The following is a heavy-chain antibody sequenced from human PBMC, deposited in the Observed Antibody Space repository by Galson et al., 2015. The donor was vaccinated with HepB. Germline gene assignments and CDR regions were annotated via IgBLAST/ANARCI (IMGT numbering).Heavy chain of an antibody. CDR3: ARDRNRRLFGVAYGY. Sequence: SVKVSCKASGGTFSNYAISWVRQAPGQGLEWMGWISAYNGNTNYAQKLQGRVTMTTDTSTSTAYMELRSPRSDDTAVYYCARDRNRRLFGVAYGYWGQGTLVTVSS. J-gene: IGHJ4*02. CDR1: GGTFSNYA. CDR2: ISAYNGNT. V-gene: IGHV1-18*01. D-gene: IGHD3-3*01.